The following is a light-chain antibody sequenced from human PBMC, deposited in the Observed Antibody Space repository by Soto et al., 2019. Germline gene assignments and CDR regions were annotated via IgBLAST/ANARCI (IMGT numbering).Light chain of an antibody. Sequence: ALTQPASVSGSPGQSITIPCTGTSGDVGGYNLVSWYQQHPGKAPKLMIYEVTERPSGVSNRFSGSKSGNTASLTISWLQPDDEADYYCCSYAGNSEVFGTGTKVTVL. V-gene: IGLV2-23*02. CDR1: SGDVGGYNL. CDR2: EVT. J-gene: IGLJ1*01. CDR3: CSYAGNSEV.